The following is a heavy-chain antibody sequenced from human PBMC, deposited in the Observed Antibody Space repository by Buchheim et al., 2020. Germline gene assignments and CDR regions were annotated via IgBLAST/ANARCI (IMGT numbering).Heavy chain of an antibody. CDR2: ISGSGGST. CDR1: GFTFSSYA. Sequence: EVQLLESGGGLVQPGGSLRLSCAASGFTFSSYAMNWVRQAPGKGLEWVSAISGSGGSTYYADSVKGRFTISRDNSKTLYLQMNSLRAEDTAVYYCAKGRLLQSAYNPWGQGTL. J-gene: IGHJ5*02. D-gene: IGHD2-15*01. V-gene: IGHV3-23*01. CDR3: AKGRLLQSAYNP.